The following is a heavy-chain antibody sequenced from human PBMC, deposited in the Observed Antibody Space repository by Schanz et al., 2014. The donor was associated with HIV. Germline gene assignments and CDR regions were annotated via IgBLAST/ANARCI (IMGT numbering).Heavy chain of an antibody. D-gene: IGHD3-10*01. Sequence: QMRLIQSGSEMKKPGASVTVSCKTSGNTFPDLDVNWVRQAPGQGLEWMGWLNPNSANTGYAQKFQGRVTMTRNTSISTAYMELSSLRSEDTAVYYCARGVRITMIRGVTGIYYFDFWGQGTLVTVSS. V-gene: IGHV1-8*01. CDR1: GNTFPDLD. CDR3: ARGVRITMIRGVTGIYYFDF. J-gene: IGHJ4*02. CDR2: LNPNSANT.